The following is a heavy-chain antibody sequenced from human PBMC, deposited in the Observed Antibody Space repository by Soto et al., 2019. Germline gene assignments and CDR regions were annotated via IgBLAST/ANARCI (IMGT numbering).Heavy chain of an antibody. J-gene: IGHJ5*02. V-gene: IGHV1-18*04. CDR2: ISAYNGNT. CDR1: GYTFTSYG. Sequence: ASVKVSCKASGYTFTSYGISWVRQAPGQGLEWMGWISAYNGNTNYAQKLQGRVTMTTDTSTSTAYMELRSLRSDDTAVYYCAREGRCSSSWYWFDPWGQGTLVTVSS. CDR3: AREGRCSSSWYWFDP. D-gene: IGHD6-13*01.